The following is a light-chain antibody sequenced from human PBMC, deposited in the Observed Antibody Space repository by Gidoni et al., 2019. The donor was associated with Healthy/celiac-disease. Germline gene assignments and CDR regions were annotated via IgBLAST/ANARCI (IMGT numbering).Light chain of an antibody. CDR2: EGS. CDR1: SSVVGSYNL. J-gene: IGLJ3*02. V-gene: IGLV2-23*01. Sequence: QSALPQPASASGSPGQSITISCTGTSSVVGSYNLVSWYQQHPGKAPKPMIYEGSKRPSGVSNRFSGSKSGNTASLTISGLQAEDEADYYCCSYAGSSTWVFGGGTKLTVL. CDR3: CSYAGSSTWV.